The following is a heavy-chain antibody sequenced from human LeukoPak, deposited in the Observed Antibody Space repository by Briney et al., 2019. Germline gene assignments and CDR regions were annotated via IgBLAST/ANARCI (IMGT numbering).Heavy chain of an antibody. CDR3: ARDGSRYATRGRFDP. J-gene: IGHJ5*02. CDR2: IYYSGST. Sequence: SETLSLTCTVSGGSISSYYWSWIRQPPGKGLEWIGYIYYSGSTNHNPSLKSRVTISVDTSKNQFSLKLSSVTAADTAVYYCARDGSRYATRGRFDPWGQGTLVTVSS. D-gene: IGHD3-16*01. V-gene: IGHV4-59*01. CDR1: GGSISSYY.